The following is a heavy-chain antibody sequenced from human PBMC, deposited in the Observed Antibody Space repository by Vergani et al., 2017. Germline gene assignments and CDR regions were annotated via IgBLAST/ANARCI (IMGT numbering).Heavy chain of an antibody. CDR3: ARGGIAAAGMNWFDP. CDR1: GGTFSSYA. Sequence: QGQLAQSGAEVKKPGSSVKVSCKASGGTFSSYAISWVRQAPGQGLEWMGGIIPIFGTANYAQKFQGRVTITADESTSTAYMERSSLRSEDTAVYYCARGGIAAAGMNWFDPWGQGTLVTVSS. D-gene: IGHD6-13*01. J-gene: IGHJ5*02. V-gene: IGHV1-69*13. CDR2: IIPIFGTA.